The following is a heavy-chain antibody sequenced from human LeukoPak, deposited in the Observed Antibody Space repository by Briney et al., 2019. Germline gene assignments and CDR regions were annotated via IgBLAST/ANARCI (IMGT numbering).Heavy chain of an antibody. CDR2: IYHSGST. J-gene: IGHJ5*02. CDR3: ARDGNRNWFDP. CDR1: GYSISSGYY. V-gene: IGHV4-38-2*02. Sequence: SGTLSLTCTVSGYSISSGYYWGWIRQPPGKGLEWIGNIYHSGSTYYNPSLKSRVTISVDTSENQFSLKLNSVTAADTAVYYCARDGNRNWFDPWGQGTLVTVSS. D-gene: IGHD4-23*01.